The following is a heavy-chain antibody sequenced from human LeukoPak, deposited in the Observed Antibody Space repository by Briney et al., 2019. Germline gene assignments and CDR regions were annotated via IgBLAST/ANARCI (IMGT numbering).Heavy chain of an antibody. Sequence: GGSLRLSCAASGFTFRSHGMHWVRQAPGKGLEWVAVIRYDGSDKYYADSVKGRFTISRDNSKNTLYLQMNSLRAEDTAIYYCAKTSRVNSAYDSAFDYWGQGTLATVSS. CDR1: GFTFRSHG. V-gene: IGHV3-30*02. J-gene: IGHJ4*02. CDR3: AKTSRVNSAYDSAFDY. D-gene: IGHD5-12*01. CDR2: IRYDGSDK.